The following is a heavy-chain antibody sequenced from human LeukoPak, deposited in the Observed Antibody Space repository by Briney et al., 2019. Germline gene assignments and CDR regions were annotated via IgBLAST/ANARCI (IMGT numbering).Heavy chain of an antibody. D-gene: IGHD6-13*01. J-gene: IGHJ4*02. CDR1: GFIFSSYS. CDR3: ARASIAAAGTRPGFDY. Sequence: GGSLRLSCAASGFIFSSYSMNWVRQAPGKGLEWVSSINSSSSYIYYADSVKGRFTISRDNANNSLYLQMNSLRAEDTAVYYGARASIAAAGTRPGFDYWGQGTLVTVSS. V-gene: IGHV3-21*01. CDR2: INSSSSYI.